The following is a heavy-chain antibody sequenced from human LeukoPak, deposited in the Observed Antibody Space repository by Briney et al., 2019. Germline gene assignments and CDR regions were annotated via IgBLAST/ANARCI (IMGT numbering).Heavy chain of an antibody. Sequence: SETLSLSCTVSGGSISSYYWSWIRQPPGKGLEWIGYISYSGSTNYNPSLKSRVTISVDTSRNQFSLKLSSVTAADTAVYYCARGRLGGSGSYYNVLDYWGQGTLVTVSS. D-gene: IGHD3-10*01. V-gene: IGHV4-59*01. CDR2: ISYSGST. J-gene: IGHJ4*02. CDR1: GGSISSYY. CDR3: ARGRLGGSGSYYNVLDY.